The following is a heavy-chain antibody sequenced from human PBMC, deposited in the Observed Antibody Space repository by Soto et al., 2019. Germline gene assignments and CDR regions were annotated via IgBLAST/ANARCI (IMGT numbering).Heavy chain of an antibody. CDR3: ARAGGTMIVVVPFDY. V-gene: IGHV4-34*01. CDR1: GGSFSGYY. Sequence: PSETLSLTWAVYGGSFSGYYWSWIRQHTGKGLEWIGEINHSGSTNYNPSLKSRVTISVDTSKNQFSLKLSSVTAADTAVYYCARAGGTMIVVVPFDYWGQGTRVTVSS. D-gene: IGHD3-22*01. J-gene: IGHJ4*02. CDR2: INHSGST.